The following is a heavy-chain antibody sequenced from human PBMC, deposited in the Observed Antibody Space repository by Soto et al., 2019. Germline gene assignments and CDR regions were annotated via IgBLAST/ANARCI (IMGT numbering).Heavy chain of an antibody. D-gene: IGHD7-27*01. CDR2: INAGYGNT. Sequence: ASVKVSCKASGYTFSSYAMHWVRQAPGQRLGWMGWINAGYGNTKSSQKFQDRVTISRDTSASTAYMELTSLRSEDTAVYYCARDTGDGTFDFWGQGTLVTVSS. J-gene: IGHJ4*02. CDR3: ARDTGDGTFDF. CDR1: GYTFSSYA. V-gene: IGHV1-3*01.